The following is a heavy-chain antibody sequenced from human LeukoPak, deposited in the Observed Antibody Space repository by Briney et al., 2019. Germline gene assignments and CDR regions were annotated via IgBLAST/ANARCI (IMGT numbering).Heavy chain of an antibody. CDR2: ISSSSSTI. D-gene: IGHD2-15*01. J-gene: IGHJ5*02. V-gene: IGHV3-48*04. Sequence: GGSLRLSCAASGFTFSSYSMSWVRQAPGKGLERVSYISSSSSTIYYADSVKGRFTISRDNAKNSLYLQMNSLRAEDTAVYYCARDIGPHRTQNWFDPWGQGTLVTVSS. CDR1: GFTFSSYS. CDR3: ARDIGPHRTQNWFDP.